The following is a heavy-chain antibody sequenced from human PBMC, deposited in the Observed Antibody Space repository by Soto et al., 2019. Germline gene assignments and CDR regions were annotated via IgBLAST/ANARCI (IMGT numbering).Heavy chain of an antibody. Sequence: EASVKVSCKASGYTFTSYDINWVRQATGQGLEWVGWMNPNSGNTGYAQKFQGRVTMTRNTSISTAYMELSSLRSEDTAVYYCARTLTYYDFWSGSQKGANYYYYYMDVWGKGTTVTVSS. J-gene: IGHJ6*03. D-gene: IGHD3-3*01. V-gene: IGHV1-8*01. CDR3: ARTLTYYDFWSGSQKGANYYYYYMDV. CDR1: GYTFTSYD. CDR2: MNPNSGNT.